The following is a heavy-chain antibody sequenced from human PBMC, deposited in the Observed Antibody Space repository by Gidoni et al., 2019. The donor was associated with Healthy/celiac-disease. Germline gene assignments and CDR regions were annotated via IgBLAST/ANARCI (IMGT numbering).Heavy chain of an antibody. CDR1: GGSFSGYY. CDR3: ARGSSFDP. V-gene: IGHV4-34*01. Sequence: QVQLQQWGAGLLKPSETLSLTCAVYGGSFSGYYWSWIRQPPGKGLEWSGEINHSGSTNYNPSLKSRVTISVDTSKDQFSLKLSSVTAADTAVYYCARGSSFDPWGQGTLVTVSS. CDR2: INHSGST. J-gene: IGHJ5*02.